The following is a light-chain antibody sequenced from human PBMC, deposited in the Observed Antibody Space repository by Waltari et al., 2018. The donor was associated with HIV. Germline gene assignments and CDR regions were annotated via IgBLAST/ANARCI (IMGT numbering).Light chain of an antibody. CDR3: QSYDSSLSGSV. CDR1: NSNIGAAYD. J-gene: IGLJ2*01. Sequence: QSVLTQPPSVSGAPGQRVTISCTGSNSNIGAAYDVHWFQQLPGTAPKLVNYGNNNRPSGVPDRLSGSRSGTSASLAISGRQAEDEAYYYCQSYDSSLSGSVFGGGTKLTVL. CDR2: GNN. V-gene: IGLV1-40*01.